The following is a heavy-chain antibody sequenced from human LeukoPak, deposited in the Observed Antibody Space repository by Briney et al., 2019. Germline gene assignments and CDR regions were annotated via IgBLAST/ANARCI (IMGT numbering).Heavy chain of an antibody. CDR2: ISNSGTTI. Sequence: GGSLRLSCAASGFTFSSYSMNWVRQAPGKGLEWVSYISNSGTTIYYADSVKGRFTISRDNAKNSLYLQMNSLRAEDTAVYYCARDKDDDYGGTTYDSWGQGTLVTVTS. CDR1: GFTFSSYS. CDR3: ARDKDDDYGGTTYDS. D-gene: IGHD4-17*01. J-gene: IGHJ4*02. V-gene: IGHV3-48*04.